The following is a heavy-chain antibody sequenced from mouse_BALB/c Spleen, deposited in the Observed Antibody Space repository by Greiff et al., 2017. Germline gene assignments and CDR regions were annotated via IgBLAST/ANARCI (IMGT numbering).Heavy chain of an antibody. Sequence: EVMLVESGGGLVKPGGSLKLSCAASGFTFSSYAMSWVRQTPEKRLEWVASISSGGSTYYPDSVKGRFTISRDNARNILYLQMSSLRSEDTAMYYCARGVYDYLYYAMDYWGQGTSVTVSS. V-gene: IGHV5-6-5*01. CDR3: ARGVYDYLYYAMDY. CDR2: ISSGGST. CDR1: GFTFSSYA. D-gene: IGHD2-4*01. J-gene: IGHJ4*01.